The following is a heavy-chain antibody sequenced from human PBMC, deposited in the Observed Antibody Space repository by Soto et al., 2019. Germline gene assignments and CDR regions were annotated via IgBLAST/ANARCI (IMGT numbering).Heavy chain of an antibody. CDR3: ARALRDSWFDT. CDR1: GCTVSSYS. CDR2: ISSSSAYI. Sequence: LRLPCGASGCTVSSYSVNWVRQSPGRGLEWVASISSSSAYIYYAYSVRGRFTISRDNAKDSLSLQINSLRAEDTAVYYCARALRDSWFDTWAHGTLVTVPS. J-gene: IGHJ5*01. D-gene: IGHD2-21*02. V-gene: IGHV3-21*01.